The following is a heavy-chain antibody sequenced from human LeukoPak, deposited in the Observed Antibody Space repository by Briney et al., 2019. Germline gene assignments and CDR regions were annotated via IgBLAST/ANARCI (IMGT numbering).Heavy chain of an antibody. CDR2: IDWDGDK. J-gene: IGHJ6*03. CDR1: GFSLSTSGMC. CDR3: ARELAPEDYYYMDV. V-gene: IGHV2-70*11. Sequence: SGPALVKPTQTLTLTCTFSGFSLSTSGMCVSSIRQPPGKALEWLARIDWDGDKYYSTSLKTRLTISKDTSKNQVVLTMTNMDPVDTATYYCARELAPEDYYYMDVWGKGTTVTVSS. D-gene: IGHD6-6*01.